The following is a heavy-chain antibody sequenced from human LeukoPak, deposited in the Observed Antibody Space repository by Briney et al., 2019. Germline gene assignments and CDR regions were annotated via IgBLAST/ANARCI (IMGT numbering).Heavy chain of an antibody. D-gene: IGHD3-3*01. CDR1: GGTFSSYA. CDR2: IIPIFGTA. J-gene: IGHJ4*02. CDR3: ARDSVEWLLYFDY. V-gene: IGHV1-69*13. Sequence: SVKVSCKASGGTFSSYAISWVRQAPGQGLEWIGGIIPIFGTANYAQKFQGRVTITADESTSTAYMELSSLRSEDTAVYYCARDSVEWLLYFDYWGQGTLVTVSS.